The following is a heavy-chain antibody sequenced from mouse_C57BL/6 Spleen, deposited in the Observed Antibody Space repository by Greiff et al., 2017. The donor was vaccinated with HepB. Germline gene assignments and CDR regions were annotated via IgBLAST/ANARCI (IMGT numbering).Heavy chain of an antibody. CDR2: INPYNGGT. CDR1: GYTFTDYY. CDR3: ARRYYGSSPDY. J-gene: IGHJ2*01. D-gene: IGHD1-1*01. V-gene: IGHV1-19*01. Sequence: EVQLQQSGPVLVKPGASVKMSCKASGYTFTDYYMNWVKQSHGKSLEWIGVINPYNGGTSYNQKFKGKATLPVDKSSSTAYMELNSLTSEDSAVYYCARRYYGSSPDYWGQGTTLTVSS.